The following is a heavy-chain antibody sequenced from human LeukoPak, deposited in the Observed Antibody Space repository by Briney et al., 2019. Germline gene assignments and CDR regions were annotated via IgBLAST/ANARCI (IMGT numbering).Heavy chain of an antibody. D-gene: IGHD6-19*01. J-gene: IGHJ5*02. CDR1: GFIFTDYG. V-gene: IGHV3-30*02. CDR3: AKGSSGWLNWFDP. Sequence: GGSLRLSCAASGFIFTDYGMHWVRQAPGKGLEWLTFIRYDGSDKYYADSVKGRFTISRDNSKNTLYLQMNSLRAEDTAVYYCAKGSSGWLNWFDPWGQGTLVTVSS. CDR2: IRYDGSDK.